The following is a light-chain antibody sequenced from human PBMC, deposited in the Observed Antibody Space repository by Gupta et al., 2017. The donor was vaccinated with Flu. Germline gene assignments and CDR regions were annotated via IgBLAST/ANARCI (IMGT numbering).Light chain of an antibody. Sequence: QSCLPHPPSLSGSPAQSVTISCTGTSSDVGNYNRVSWYQQHPDTPPKRMIYEVSKRPSGVPVRVSEYKSGTAESLTISGLQAEDEADYYCNTDTSSYTEVFGTGTKLTVL. CDR2: EVS. CDR3: NTDTSSYTEV. J-gene: IGLJ1*01. CDR1: SSDVGNYNR. V-gene: IGLV2-18*02.